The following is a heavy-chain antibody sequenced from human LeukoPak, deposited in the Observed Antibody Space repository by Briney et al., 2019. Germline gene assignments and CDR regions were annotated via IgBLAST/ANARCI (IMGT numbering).Heavy chain of an antibody. CDR1: GGSFSANY. Sequence: SETLSLTCAVYGGSFSANYWSWVRQPPGEGLEWVGEIYYRGNTNYNPSLKSRVTISVDTSQNQFSPKLISVTAADTAVYYCASARWDFWGQGVLVTVSS. J-gene: IGHJ4*02. CDR2: IYYRGNT. CDR3: ASARWDF. V-gene: IGHV4-34*01. D-gene: IGHD5-24*01.